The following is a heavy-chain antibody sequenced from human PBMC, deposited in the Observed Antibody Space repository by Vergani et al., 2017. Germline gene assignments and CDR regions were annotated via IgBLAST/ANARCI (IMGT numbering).Heavy chain of an antibody. CDR2: IIPIFGTA. V-gene: IGHV1-69*13. Sequence: QVQLVQSGAEVKKPGSSVKVSCKASGGTFSSYAISWVRQAPGQGLEWMGGIIPIFGTANYAQKFQGRVTITADESTSTAYMELSSLRSEDTAVYYCAVDRCRSTSCQEGIYYMDVWGKGTTVTVSS. CDR3: AVDRCRSTSCQEGIYYMDV. D-gene: IGHD2-2*01. CDR1: GGTFSSYA. J-gene: IGHJ6*03.